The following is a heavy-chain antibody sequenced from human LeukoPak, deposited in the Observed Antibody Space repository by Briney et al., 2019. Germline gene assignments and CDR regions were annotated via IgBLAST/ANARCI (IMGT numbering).Heavy chain of an antibody. J-gene: IGHJ6*03. V-gene: IGHV4-38-2*02. Sequence: SETLSLTCTVSGYSISSGYYWGWIRQPPGKGLEWIGSIYHSGSTYYNPSLKSRVTISVDTSKNQFSLKLSSVTAADTAVYYCGAHSSSWYHFHYYYYYMDVWGKGTTVTVSS. CDR3: GAHSSSWYHFHYYYYYMDV. CDR2: IYHSGST. CDR1: GYSISSGYY. D-gene: IGHD6-13*01.